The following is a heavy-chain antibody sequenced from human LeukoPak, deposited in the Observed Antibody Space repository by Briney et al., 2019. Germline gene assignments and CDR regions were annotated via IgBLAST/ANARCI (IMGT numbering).Heavy chain of an antibody. J-gene: IGHJ5*02. CDR3: ARGARDGYNL. V-gene: IGHV3-64*02. CDR1: GFTFSDYD. CDR2: IKNVYTT. Sequence: PGGSLRLSYAAAGFTFSDYDMHWVRQAPGKGLEYVSNIKNVYTTHYADSVKGRFIISRDNSKNTLYLQMGGLTVDDMAVYYCARGARDGYNLWGQGTLVTVSS. D-gene: IGHD5-24*01.